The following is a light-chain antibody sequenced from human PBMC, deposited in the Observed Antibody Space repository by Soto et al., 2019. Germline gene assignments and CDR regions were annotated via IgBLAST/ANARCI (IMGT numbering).Light chain of an antibody. CDR3: QQRSNWIT. Sequence: IVMTQSPGTLSVSTGERATLSCRASQSVSSSYLAWYQHKPGQAPRLLISDASNRATGIPAGFSGSGSGTDFTHTISSLEPEDFAVYYCQQRSNWITFGQGTRLEIK. CDR1: QSVSSSY. V-gene: IGKV3D-20*02. CDR2: DAS. J-gene: IGKJ5*01.